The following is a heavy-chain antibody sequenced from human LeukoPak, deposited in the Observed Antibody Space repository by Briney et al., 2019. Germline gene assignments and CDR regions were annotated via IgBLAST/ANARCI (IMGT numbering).Heavy chain of an antibody. Sequence: GGSLRLSCAASGFTFSSYSMNWVRQAPGKGLEWVAVISYDGSNKYYADSVKGRFTISRDNSKNTLYLQMNSLRAEDTAVYYCAELGITMIGGVWGKGTTVTISS. CDR3: AELGITMIGGV. J-gene: IGHJ6*04. CDR2: ISYDGSNK. CDR1: GFTFSSYS. V-gene: IGHV3-30*18. D-gene: IGHD3-10*02.